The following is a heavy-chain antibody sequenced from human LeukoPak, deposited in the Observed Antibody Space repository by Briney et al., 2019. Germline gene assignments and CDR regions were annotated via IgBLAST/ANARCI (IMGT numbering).Heavy chain of an antibody. V-gene: IGHV3-30*04. CDR3: ARDRVRSSSSFELDY. CDR2: ISYDGSNK. J-gene: IGHJ4*02. Sequence: GGSLRLSCAASGFTFSSYAMHWVRQAPGKGLEWVAVISYDGSNKYYADSVKGRFTISRDNSKNTLYLQMNSLRAEDTAVYYCARDRVRSSSSFELDYWGQGTLVTVSS. D-gene: IGHD6-6*01. CDR1: GFTFSSYA.